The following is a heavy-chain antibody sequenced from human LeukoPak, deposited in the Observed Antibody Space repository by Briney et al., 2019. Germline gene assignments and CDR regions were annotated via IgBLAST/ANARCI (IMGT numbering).Heavy chain of an antibody. Sequence: ASVKVSCKVSGYTLTELSMHWVRQAPGEGLEWMGGFDPEDGGTIYAQKFQGRVTMTEDTSTDTAYMELSSLRSEDTAVYYCATDLRIAVAGNYWGQGTLVTVSS. CDR1: GYTLTELS. CDR2: FDPEDGGT. V-gene: IGHV1-24*01. CDR3: ATDLRIAVAGNY. D-gene: IGHD6-19*01. J-gene: IGHJ4*02.